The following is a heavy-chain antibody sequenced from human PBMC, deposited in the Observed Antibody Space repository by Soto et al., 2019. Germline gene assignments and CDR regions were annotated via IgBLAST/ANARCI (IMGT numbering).Heavy chain of an antibody. Sequence: EVQLVESGGGLVKPGGSLRLSCAASCFTFSNAWMNWVRQAPGKGLEWVGRIKSKTDGGTTDYAAPVKGRFTISRDDSKNTLYLQMNSLKTEDTAVYYCNYGSGSYSYFDYWGQGTLVTVSS. CDR1: CFTFSNAW. CDR2: IKSKTDGGTT. V-gene: IGHV3-15*07. D-gene: IGHD3-10*01. CDR3: NYGSGSYSYFDY. J-gene: IGHJ4*02.